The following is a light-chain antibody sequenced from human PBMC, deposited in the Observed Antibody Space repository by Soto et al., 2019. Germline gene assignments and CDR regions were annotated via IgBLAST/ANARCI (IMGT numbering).Light chain of an antibody. V-gene: IGLV2-14*01. CDR3: NSYTRGSALYL. Sequence: QSVLTQPASMSGSPGQSITISCTGTSSDVGGYNHVSWYQQHPGKAPKLMIYGVSNRPAGISNRFSGSKSGNTASLTISGLQAEDGADYYCNSYTRGSALYLFGSGTKATVL. CDR2: GVS. J-gene: IGLJ1*01. CDR1: SSDVGGYNH.